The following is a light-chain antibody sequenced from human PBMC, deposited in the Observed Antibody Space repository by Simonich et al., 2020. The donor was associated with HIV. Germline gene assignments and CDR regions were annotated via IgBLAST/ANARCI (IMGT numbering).Light chain of an antibody. V-gene: IGLV2-11*01. J-gene: IGLJ3*02. CDR1: SSDVGGYNY. CDR3: GSYTSSGTWV. Sequence: QSALTQPRSVSGSPGQSVTISCTGTSSDVGGYNYVSWYQQHPGKAPKFMIYNVNKRPSGVPDRFSGSKSGNTASLTISGLQAEDEAVYYCGSYTSSGTWVFGGGTKLTVL. CDR2: NVN.